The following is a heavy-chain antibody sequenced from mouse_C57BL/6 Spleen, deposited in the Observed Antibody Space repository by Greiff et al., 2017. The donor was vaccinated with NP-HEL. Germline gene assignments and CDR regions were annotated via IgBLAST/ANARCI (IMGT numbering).Heavy chain of an antibody. V-gene: IGHV1-63*01. CDR3: ARRITTVPYFDY. Sequence: QVQLQQSGAELVRPGTSVKMSCKASGYTFTNYWIGWARQRPGHGLEWIGDIYPGGGYTNYNEKLKGKAKLTADKSSSTAYMQFSSLTSEDSAIYYCARRITTVPYFDYWGQGTTLTVSS. D-gene: IGHD1-1*01. CDR1: GYTFTNYW. CDR2: IYPGGGYT. J-gene: IGHJ2*01.